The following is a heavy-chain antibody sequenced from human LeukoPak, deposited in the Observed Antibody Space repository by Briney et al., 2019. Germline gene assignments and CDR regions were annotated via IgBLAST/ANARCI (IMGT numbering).Heavy chain of an antibody. V-gene: IGHV4-39*01. Sequence: KPSETLSLTCIVSGGSVGSSSYYWGWIRQPPGKGLEYIGSIYYSGSTSYNPSLKSRVTISVDTSKNQFSLKLSSVTAADTAVYYCARHGIDSSGYYLDYFDYWGQGTLVTVSS. J-gene: IGHJ4*02. CDR1: GGSVGSSSYY. CDR2: IYYSGST. D-gene: IGHD3-22*01. CDR3: ARHGIDSSGYYLDYFDY.